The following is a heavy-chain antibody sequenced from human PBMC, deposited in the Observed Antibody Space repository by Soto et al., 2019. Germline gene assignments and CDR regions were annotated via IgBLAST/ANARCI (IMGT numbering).Heavy chain of an antibody. CDR3: ARHPNYGSGSYYNVDNWFDP. V-gene: IGHV4-30-2*03. CDR1: GGSISSGGYS. J-gene: IGHJ5*02. CDR2: IYHSGST. Sequence: SSETLSLTCAVSGGSISSGGYSWSWIRQPPGKGLEWIGYIYHSGSTYYNPSLKSRVTISVDTSKNQFSLKLSSVTAADTAVYYCARHPNYGSGSYYNVDNWFDPWGQGTLVTSPQ. D-gene: IGHD3-10*01.